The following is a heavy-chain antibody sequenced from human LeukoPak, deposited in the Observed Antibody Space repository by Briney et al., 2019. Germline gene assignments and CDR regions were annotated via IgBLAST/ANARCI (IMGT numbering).Heavy chain of an antibody. D-gene: IGHD5/OR15-5a*01. J-gene: IGHJ4*02. CDR3: AKDATPGNSVYDHFDY. Sequence: PGGSLRLSCAASGFTFRIHAMSWVRLAPGKGLEWVSTIGSGDDLHYADSVKGRFTVSRDDPQNTLYLQMNSLRAEDAAIYYCAKDATPGNSVYDHFDYWGQGTLVTVSS. CDR1: GFTFRIHA. CDR2: IGSGDDL. V-gene: IGHV3-23*01.